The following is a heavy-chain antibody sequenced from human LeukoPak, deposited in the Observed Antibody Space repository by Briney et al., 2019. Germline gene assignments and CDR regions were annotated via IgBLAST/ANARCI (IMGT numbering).Heavy chain of an antibody. V-gene: IGHV3-23*01. Sequence: GGSLRLSCAASGFTFSSYAMSWVRQAPGKGLEWVSAISGSGGSTYYAGSVKGRFTISRDNSKNTLYLQMNSLRAEDTAVYYCAKAMIVVVIQGGLDYWGQGTLVTVSS. J-gene: IGHJ4*02. CDR1: GFTFSSYA. D-gene: IGHD3-22*01. CDR3: AKAMIVVVIQGGLDY. CDR2: ISGSGGST.